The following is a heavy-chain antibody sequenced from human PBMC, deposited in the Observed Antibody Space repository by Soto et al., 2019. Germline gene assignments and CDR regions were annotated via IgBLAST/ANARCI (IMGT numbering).Heavy chain of an antibody. CDR2: IDPSDSYT. Sequence: EVQLVQSGAEVKKPGESLRISCKGSGYSFTSYWISWVRQMPGKGLEWMGRIDPSDSYTNYSPSFQGHVTISADKSISTAYLQWSSLKASDTAMYYCARLTLRGDYFAYYYYGMDVWGQGTTVTVSS. CDR3: ARLTLRGDYFAYYYYGMDV. V-gene: IGHV5-10-1*03. J-gene: IGHJ6*02. D-gene: IGHD4-17*01. CDR1: GYSFTSYW.